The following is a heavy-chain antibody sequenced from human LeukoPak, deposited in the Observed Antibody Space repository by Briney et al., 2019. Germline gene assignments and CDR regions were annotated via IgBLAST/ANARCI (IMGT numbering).Heavy chain of an antibody. D-gene: IGHD3-22*01. CDR2: INHSGST. J-gene: IGHJ4*02. CDR1: GGSISSYY. CDR3: ARKGYDSGGYYYPNPYYFDY. Sequence: SETLSLTCTVSGGSISSYYWSWIRQPPGKGLEWIGEINHSGSTNYNPSLKSRVTISVDTSKNQFSLKLSSVTAADTAVYYCARKGYDSGGYYYPNPYYFDYWGQGTLVTISS. V-gene: IGHV4-34*01.